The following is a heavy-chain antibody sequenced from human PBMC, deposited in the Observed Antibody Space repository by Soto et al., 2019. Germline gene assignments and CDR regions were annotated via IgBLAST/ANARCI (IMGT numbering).Heavy chain of an antibody. CDR1: GGSISSGGYY. V-gene: IGHV4-31*03. CDR3: ARALPPARTYYSDSSGSYFAY. Sequence: SETLSLTCTVSGGSISSGGYYWSWIRQHPGEGLEWIGYMYHSGSTYYSPSLMSRISISVDTSKNQFSLKLSSVTAADTAVYYCARALPPARTYYSDSSGSYFAYWGKETLAPVPS. CDR2: MYHSGST. J-gene: IGHJ4*02. D-gene: IGHD3-22*01.